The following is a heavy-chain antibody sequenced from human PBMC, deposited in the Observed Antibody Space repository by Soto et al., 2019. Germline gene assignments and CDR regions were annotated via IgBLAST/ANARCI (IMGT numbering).Heavy chain of an antibody. CDR2: IYYSGST. CDR3: ARFDGLDAFDF. CDR1: GGSISSYY. V-gene: IGHV4-59*08. D-gene: IGHD3-10*01. Sequence: QVQLQESGPGLVKPSETLSLTCTVSGGSISSYYWSWIRQPPGKGLEWIGYIYYSGSTNYNPSLTSRVTISVDTSTNQFSRTLSSVTAADTAVYDCARFDGLDAFDFWGQGTMVTVSS. J-gene: IGHJ3*01.